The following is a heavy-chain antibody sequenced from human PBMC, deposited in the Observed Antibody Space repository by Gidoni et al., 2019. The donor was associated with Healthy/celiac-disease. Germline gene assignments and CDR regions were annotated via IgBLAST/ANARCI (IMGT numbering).Heavy chain of an antibody. D-gene: IGHD3-10*01. CDR1: GYSFTSYW. Sequence: EVQLVQSGAEVKKPGESLRISCKGSGYSFTSYWISWVRQMPGKGLEWMGRIDPSDSYTNYSPSFQGHVTISADKSISTAYLQWSSLKASDTAMYYCARQELLWFGSVPGAFDIWGQGTMVTVSS. CDR2: IDPSDSYT. CDR3: ARQELLWFGSVPGAFDI. J-gene: IGHJ3*02. V-gene: IGHV5-10-1*01.